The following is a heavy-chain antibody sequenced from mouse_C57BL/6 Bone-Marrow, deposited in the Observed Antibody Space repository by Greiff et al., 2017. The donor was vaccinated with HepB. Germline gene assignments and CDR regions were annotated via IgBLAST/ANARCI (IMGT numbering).Heavy chain of an antibody. Sequence: DVQLQESGEGLVKPGGSLKLSCAASGFTFSSYAMSWVRQTPEKRLEWVAYISSGGDYIYYADTVKGRFTISRDNARNTLYLQMSSLKSEDTAMYYCTRERGIYYGNYRYAMDYWGQGTSVTVSS. CDR2: ISSGGDYI. CDR3: TRERGIYYGNYRYAMDY. CDR1: GFTFSSYA. D-gene: IGHD2-1*01. J-gene: IGHJ4*01. V-gene: IGHV5-9-1*02.